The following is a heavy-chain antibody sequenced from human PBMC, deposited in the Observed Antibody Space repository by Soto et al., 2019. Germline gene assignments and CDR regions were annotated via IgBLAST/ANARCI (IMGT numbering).Heavy chain of an antibody. CDR2: IKQDGSQT. Sequence: ESGGGLVQPGESLRLSCAASGFTFSNYWMSWVRQAPGKGLEWVANIKQDGSQTHYVDSVKGRFTISRDNAKNSLFLQMNSLRAEDTAVYYCARADPGAFDSWGQGTLVTVSS. CDR3: ARADPGAFDS. CDR1: GFTFSNYW. V-gene: IGHV3-7*01. J-gene: IGHJ4*02.